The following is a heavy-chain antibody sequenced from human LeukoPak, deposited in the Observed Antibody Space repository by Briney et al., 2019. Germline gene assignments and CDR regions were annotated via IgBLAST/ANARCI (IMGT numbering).Heavy chain of an antibody. CDR2: IKKDGRDK. J-gene: IGHJ4*02. CDR3: ARETYYYDSSTYFRATDY. V-gene: IGHV3-7*01. CDR1: GFTFSSNY. Sequence: GGSLRLSCAASGFTFSSNYMTWVRQAPGKGLEWVANIKKDGRDKHYVDSVEGRFTISRDNAKNSLYLQMNSLRAEDTAVYYCARETYYYDSSTYFRATDYWGQGTLVTVSS. D-gene: IGHD3-22*01.